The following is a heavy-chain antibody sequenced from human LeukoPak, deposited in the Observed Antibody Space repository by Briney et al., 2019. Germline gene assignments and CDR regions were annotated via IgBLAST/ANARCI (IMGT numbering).Heavy chain of an antibody. V-gene: IGHV1-69*05. J-gene: IGHJ4*02. Sequence: ASVKVSCKASGGTFSSYAISWVRQAPGQGLEWMGGIIPIFGTANYAQKFQGRVTIITDESTSTAYMELSSLRSEDTAVYYCAGPRGWGDTPSSFDYGGRGPLATVS. CDR1: GGTFSSYA. D-gene: IGHD3-16*01. CDR3: AGPRGWGDTPSSFDY. CDR2: IIPIFGTA.